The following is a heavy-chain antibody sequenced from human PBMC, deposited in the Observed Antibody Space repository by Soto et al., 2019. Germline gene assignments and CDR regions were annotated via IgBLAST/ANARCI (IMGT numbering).Heavy chain of an antibody. CDR2: INAGNGNT. Sequence: QVQLVQSGAEEKKPGASVKVSCKDSGYTFTNYEMHWVRQAPGQRLEWMGWINAGNGNTKYSQKFQGRVTITRDTPARPAYMELNSWRSADTAAYYCARGPGSGMDVWGQGTTVTVSS. J-gene: IGHJ6*02. V-gene: IGHV1-3*05. CDR1: GYTFTNYE. CDR3: ARGPGSGMDV. D-gene: IGHD3-10*01.